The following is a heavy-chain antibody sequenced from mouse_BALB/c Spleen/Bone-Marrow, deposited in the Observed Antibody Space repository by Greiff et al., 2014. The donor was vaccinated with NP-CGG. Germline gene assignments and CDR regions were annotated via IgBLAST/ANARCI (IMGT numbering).Heavy chain of an antibody. V-gene: IGHV14-3*02. D-gene: IGHD1-1*01. CDR3: ATYYYGSSWGFAY. CDR1: GFNIKDTY. Sequence: EVQLLESGAELVKPGASVKLSCTASGFNIKDTYMHWVKQRPEQGLEWIGGIDPANGNTKYDPKFQGKATITADTSSNTAYLQLSSLTSEDTAVYYCATYYYGSSWGFAYWGQGTLVTVSA. CDR2: IDPANGNT. J-gene: IGHJ3*01.